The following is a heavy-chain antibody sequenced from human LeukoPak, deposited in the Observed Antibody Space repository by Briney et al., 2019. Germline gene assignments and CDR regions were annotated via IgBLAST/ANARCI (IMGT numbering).Heavy chain of an antibody. J-gene: IGHJ6*02. CDR2: IIPIFGTA. CDR1: GGTFSSYA. V-gene: IGHV1-69*01. D-gene: IGHD2-15*01. Sequence: GSSVKVSCKASGGTFSSYAISWVRQAPRQGLEWMGGIIPIFGTANYAQKFQGRVTITADESTSTAYMELSSLRSEDTAVYYCARGPQSYCSGGSCYSGRYYYGMDVWGQGTTVTVSS. CDR3: ARGPQSYCSGGSCYSGRYYYGMDV.